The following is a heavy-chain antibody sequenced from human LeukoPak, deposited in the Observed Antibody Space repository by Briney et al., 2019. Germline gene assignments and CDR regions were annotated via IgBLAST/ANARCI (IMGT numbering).Heavy chain of an antibody. Sequence: PSETLSLTWTVSGGSISSSGYYLGWIRQPPGKGLEWIGSIYYGGSTYYNPSLKSRVTISVDTSKNQFSLKLSSVTAAETAMYYCVRKYWSGGDCYSNYWGQGTLVTVSS. CDR2: IYYGGST. CDR1: GGSISSSGYY. CDR3: VRKYWSGGDCYSNY. V-gene: IGHV4-39*01. J-gene: IGHJ4*02. D-gene: IGHD2-15*01.